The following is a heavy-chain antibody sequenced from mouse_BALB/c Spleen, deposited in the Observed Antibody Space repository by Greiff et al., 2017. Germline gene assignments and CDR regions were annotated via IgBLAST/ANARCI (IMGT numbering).Heavy chain of an antibody. CDR2: IDPYNGGT. D-gene: IGHD3-2*01. V-gene: IGHV1S135*01. J-gene: IGHJ3*01. CDR3: ARRADCDRPWFAY. Sequence: EVKLMESGPELVKPGASVKVSCKASGYAFTSYNMYWVKQSHGKSLEWIGYIDPYNGGTSYNQKFKGKATLTVDKSSSTAYMHLNSLTSEDSAVYYCARRADCDRPWFAYWGQGTLVTVSA. CDR1: GYAFTSYN.